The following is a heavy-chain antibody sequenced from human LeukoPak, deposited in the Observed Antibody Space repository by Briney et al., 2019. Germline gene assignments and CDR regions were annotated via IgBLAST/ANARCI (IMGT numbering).Heavy chain of an antibody. J-gene: IGHJ4*02. CDR1: GFTLSSSW. CDR2: INIDGTSI. Sequence: GGSLRLSCAASGFTLSSSWMHWVRQAPGKGLGWVSRINIDGTSIRYADSVKGRFTISRENAKNSLYLQMNSLRAEDTAVYYCARAAGYFDYWGQGTMVTVSS. D-gene: IGHD6-13*01. V-gene: IGHV3-74*01. CDR3: ARAAGYFDY.